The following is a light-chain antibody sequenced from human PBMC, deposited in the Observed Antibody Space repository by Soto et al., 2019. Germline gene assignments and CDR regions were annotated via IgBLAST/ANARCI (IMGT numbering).Light chain of an antibody. CDR1: QSVSSSY. V-gene: IGKV3-20*01. CDR3: HQYGSSPPVT. CDR2: GAS. Sequence: ENVLTQSPGTLSLSPGERATLSCRASQSVSSSYLAWYQQKPGQAHRLLIYGASSRATGIPDRFSSSGSGTEFTLPISRLEPEDFSMYYCHQYGSSPPVTFGQGTRLEIK. J-gene: IGKJ5*01.